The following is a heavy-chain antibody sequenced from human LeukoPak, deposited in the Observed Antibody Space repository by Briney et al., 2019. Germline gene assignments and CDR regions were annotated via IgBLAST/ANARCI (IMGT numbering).Heavy chain of an antibody. CDR3: AKTSGYRRFDP. D-gene: IGHD5-12*01. V-gene: IGHV3-23*01. J-gene: IGHJ5*02. CDR1: GFTFSSYA. CDR2: IGGSGGST. Sequence: GGSLRLSCAASGFTFSSYAMGWVRQAPGKGLEWVSAIGGSGGSTYFADSVKGRFTISRDNSKNTLYLQMNSLRAEDTAVYYCAKTSGYRRFDPWGQGTLVTVSS.